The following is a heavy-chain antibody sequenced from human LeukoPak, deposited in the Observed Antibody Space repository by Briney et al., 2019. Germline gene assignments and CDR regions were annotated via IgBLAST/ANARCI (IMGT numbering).Heavy chain of an antibody. D-gene: IGHD3-3*01. Sequence: SETLSLTCTVSGGSISSSSYYWGWIRQPPGKGLEWIGSIYYSGSTYYNPSLKSRVTISVDTSKNQFSLKLSSVTAADTAVYYCARQDFWSGWFDPWGQGTLVTVSS. CDR1: GGSISSSSYY. J-gene: IGHJ5*02. CDR3: ARQDFWSGWFDP. V-gene: IGHV4-39*01. CDR2: IYYSGST.